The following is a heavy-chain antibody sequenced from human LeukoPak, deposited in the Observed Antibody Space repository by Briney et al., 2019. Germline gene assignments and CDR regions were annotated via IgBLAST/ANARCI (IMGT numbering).Heavy chain of an antibody. J-gene: IGHJ4*02. CDR1: GYTFTSYG. Sequence: GASVKVSCKASGYTFTSYGISWVRQAPGQGLEWMGWISAYNGNTNYAQKLQGRVTMTTDTSTSTAYMELRSLRSDDTAVHYCARDSPASGLLWFGESYYFDYWGQGTLVTVSS. D-gene: IGHD3-10*01. V-gene: IGHV1-18*04. CDR3: ARDSPASGLLWFGESYYFDY. CDR2: ISAYNGNT.